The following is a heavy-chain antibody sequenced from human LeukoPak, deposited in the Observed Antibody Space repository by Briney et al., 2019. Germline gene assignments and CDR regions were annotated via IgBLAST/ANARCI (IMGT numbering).Heavy chain of an antibody. J-gene: IGHJ5*02. CDR2: LDDSGST. CDR3: ARRLRIGAAEWFDP. CDR1: SGSVRSNYYS. Sequence: PSETLSLTCSVSSGSVRSNYYSWAWIRHAPGKRLEGVGGLDDSGSTYYNPSLKSRLTMSVDTSKNHFSLNLKSVAAADTSVYYCARRLRIGAAEWFDPWGQGNMVTVSS. V-gene: IGHV4-39*02. D-gene: IGHD2-15*01.